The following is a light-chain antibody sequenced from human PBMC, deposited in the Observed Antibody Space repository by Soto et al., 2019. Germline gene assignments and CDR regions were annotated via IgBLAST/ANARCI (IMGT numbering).Light chain of an antibody. J-gene: IGKJ5*01. CDR3: QQYYSTPRT. Sequence: IVMTQSPDSLAVSLGERATINCKSSQSVLYSSNNENFLAWYQHKPGQPPRLLIYWASTRESGVPDRFSDSGSGTDFTLTISSLQAEDVAVYYCQQYYSTPRTFGQGTRLEIK. CDR1: QSVLYSSNNENF. V-gene: IGKV4-1*01. CDR2: WAS.